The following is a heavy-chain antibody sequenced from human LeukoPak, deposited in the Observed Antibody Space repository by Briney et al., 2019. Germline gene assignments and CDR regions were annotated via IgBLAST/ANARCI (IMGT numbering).Heavy chain of an antibody. CDR2: INNSGST. D-gene: IGHD6-13*01. CDR3: TREGGLIAAAGYCDY. Sequence: SETLSLTCAVYGGSFSGYYWSWIRQPPGKGLEWIGAINNSGSTNYNPSLKSRVTISVDTSKNQFSLKLSSVTAADTAVYYCTREGGLIAAAGYCDYWGQGTLVTVSS. CDR1: GGSFSGYY. J-gene: IGHJ4*02. V-gene: IGHV4-34*01.